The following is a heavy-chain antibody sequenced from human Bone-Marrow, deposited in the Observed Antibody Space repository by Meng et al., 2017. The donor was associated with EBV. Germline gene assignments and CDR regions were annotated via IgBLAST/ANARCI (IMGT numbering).Heavy chain of an antibody. D-gene: IGHD3-22*01. CDR1: GGTIRSGYS. CDR3: AAGDYSDSSGYYQFDN. CDR2: IYHSGNT. Sequence: QLPPQESGSGLVKPSQTPSLPCAVSGGTIRSGYSWSWIRQPPGKGLEWIGYIYHSGNTYYNPSLKSRVTISVDKSKNQFSLKLSSMTAADTAVYYCAAGDYSDSSGYYQFDNWGQGTLVTVSS. V-gene: IGHV4-30-2*01. J-gene: IGHJ4*02.